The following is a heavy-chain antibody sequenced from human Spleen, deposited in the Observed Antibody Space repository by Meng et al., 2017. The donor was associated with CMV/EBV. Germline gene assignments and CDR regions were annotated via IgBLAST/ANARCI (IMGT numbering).Heavy chain of an antibody. D-gene: IGHD6-13*01. CDR2: INHSGST. Sequence: GYGGSFSGYCWSWIRQPPGKGLEWIGEINHSGSTNYNPSLKSRVTISVDTSKNQFSLKLSSVTAADTAVYYCARGRQQLYRYWYFDLWGRGTLVTVSS. J-gene: IGHJ2*01. V-gene: IGHV4-34*01. CDR3: ARGRQQLYRYWYFDL. CDR1: GGSFSGYC.